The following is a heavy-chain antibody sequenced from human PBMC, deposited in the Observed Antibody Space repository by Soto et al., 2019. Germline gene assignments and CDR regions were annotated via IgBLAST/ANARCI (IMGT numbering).Heavy chain of an antibody. CDR3: ARQIFAADY. Sequence: QVQLVQSGAEVKKPGSSVKVSCEAPGGTFDHAAITWVRQAPGQGLEWVGGINPMFNSTHYAQKFQGRVTITADAVTSTVFMELRGLTSDDTAVYYCARQIFAADYWGQGTLLVVSS. D-gene: IGHD3-9*01. CDR1: GGTFDHAA. CDR2: INPMFNST. V-gene: IGHV1-69*01. J-gene: IGHJ4*02.